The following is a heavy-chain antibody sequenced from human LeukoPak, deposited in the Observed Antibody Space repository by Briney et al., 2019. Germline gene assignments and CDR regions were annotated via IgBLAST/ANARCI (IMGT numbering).Heavy chain of an antibody. Sequence: ASVKVSCKASGYTFTGYYMHWVRQAPGQGLEWMGWINPNSGGTNYAQKFQGRVTMTRDTSTSTVYMELSSLRSEDTAVYYCARDKVETGYFDYWGQGTLVTVSS. D-gene: IGHD6-13*01. CDR1: GYTFTGYY. J-gene: IGHJ4*02. CDR3: ARDKVETGYFDY. CDR2: INPNSGGT. V-gene: IGHV1-2*02.